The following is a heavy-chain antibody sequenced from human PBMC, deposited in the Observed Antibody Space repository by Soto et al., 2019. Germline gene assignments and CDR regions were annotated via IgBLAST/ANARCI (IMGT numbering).Heavy chain of an antibody. D-gene: IGHD6-6*01. CDR1: GYTFTSYG. CDR3: ARLLLAQTYSTSGGYFDL. V-gene: IGHV1-18*04. Sequence: QVQLVQSGAEVKKPGASVKVSCKASGYTFTSYGISWVRQAPGQGLEWMGWISAYNGNTNYAQKLQGRVTMTTDTSTSTAYMELRSLRSDDTAVYYCARLLLAQTYSTSGGYFDLWGRGTLVTGSS. CDR2: ISAYNGNT. J-gene: IGHJ2*01.